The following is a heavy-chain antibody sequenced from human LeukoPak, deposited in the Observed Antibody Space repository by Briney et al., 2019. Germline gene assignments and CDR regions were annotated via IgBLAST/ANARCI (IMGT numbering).Heavy chain of an antibody. CDR3: ARGIIYYDSSGYYGY. CDR2: INPNSGGT. J-gene: IGHJ4*02. Sequence: APVKVSCKASGYTFTGYYMHWVRQAPGQGLEWMGWINPNSGGTNYAQKFQGRVTMTRDTSISTAYMELSRLRSDDTAVYYCARGIIYYDSSGYYGYWGQGTLVTVSS. V-gene: IGHV1-2*02. CDR1: GYTFTGYY. D-gene: IGHD3-22*01.